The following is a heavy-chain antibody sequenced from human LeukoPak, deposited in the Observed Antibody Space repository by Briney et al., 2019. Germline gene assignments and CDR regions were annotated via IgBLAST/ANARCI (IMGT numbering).Heavy chain of an antibody. D-gene: IGHD3-9*01. CDR3: ARVKGGYDTLTGYREDWFDP. J-gene: IGHJ5*02. V-gene: IGHV1-46*01. CDR1: GYTFTSYY. Sequence: ASVKVSCKASGYTFTSYYMHWVRQAPGQGLEWMGIINPSGGSTSYAQKFQGRVTMTRDTSTSTVYMELSSLRSEDTAVYYCARVKGGYDTLTGYREDWFDPWRQGTLVTVSS. CDR2: INPSGGST.